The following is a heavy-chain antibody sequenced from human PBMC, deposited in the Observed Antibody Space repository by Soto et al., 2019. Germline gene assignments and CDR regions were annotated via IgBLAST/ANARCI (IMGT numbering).Heavy chain of an antibody. CDR2: ISSSSSYI. Sequence: EVQLVESGGGLVKPGGSLRLSCAASGFTFSSYSMNWVRQAPGKGLEWVSSISSSSSYIYYADSVKGRFTISRDNAKNSLSLQMNSLRAEDTAVYYCAREDTAMITGGMYVWGQGTTVTVSS. D-gene: IGHD5-18*01. J-gene: IGHJ6*02. CDR3: AREDTAMITGGMYV. V-gene: IGHV3-21*01. CDR1: GFTFSSYS.